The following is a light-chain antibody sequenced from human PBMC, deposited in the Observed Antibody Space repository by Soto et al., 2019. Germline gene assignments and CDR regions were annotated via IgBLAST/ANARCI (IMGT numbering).Light chain of an antibody. J-gene: IGKJ1*01. CDR3: QQYNSYRRT. Sequence: DIQITQSPRFLSASVGDRVTITCRASQNIRTYLTWYQQKPGKGPTVLIYKASTLKSGVPSRFSGSGSGTEFTLTISSLQPDDFATYYCQQYNSYRRTFGQGTKVDIK. V-gene: IGKV1-5*03. CDR2: KAS. CDR1: QNIRTY.